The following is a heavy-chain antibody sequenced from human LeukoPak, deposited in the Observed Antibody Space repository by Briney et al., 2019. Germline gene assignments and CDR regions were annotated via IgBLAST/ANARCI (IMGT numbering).Heavy chain of an antibody. CDR3: ARVLTTYYYDSSGDDAFDI. V-gene: IGHV4-39*07. D-gene: IGHD3-22*01. CDR1: DGSISSSNYY. J-gene: IGHJ3*02. CDR2: IYYSGST. Sequence: SETLSLTCTVSDGSISSSNYYWGWIRQPPGKGLQWIGNIYYSGSTNYNPSLKSRVTISVDTSKNQFSLKLSSVTAADTAVYYCARVLTTYYYDSSGDDAFDIWGQGTMVTVSS.